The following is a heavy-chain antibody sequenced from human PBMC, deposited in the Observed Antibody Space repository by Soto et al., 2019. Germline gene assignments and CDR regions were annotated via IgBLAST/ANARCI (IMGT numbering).Heavy chain of an antibody. D-gene: IGHD3-10*01. CDR1: GYTFTYRY. Sequence: SVKVSCKASGYTFTYRYLHWVRQAPGQALEWMGWITPFNGNTNYAQKFQDRVTITRDRSMSTAYMELSSLRSEDTAMYYCATDYGVHGYEYYGMDVWGQGTTVTVS. CDR2: ITPFNGNT. V-gene: IGHV1-45*02. J-gene: IGHJ6*02. CDR3: ATDYGVHGYEYYGMDV.